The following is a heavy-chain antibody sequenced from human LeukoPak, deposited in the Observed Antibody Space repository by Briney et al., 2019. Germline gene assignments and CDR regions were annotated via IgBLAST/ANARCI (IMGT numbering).Heavy chain of an antibody. V-gene: IGHV3-13*05. CDR2: IVTSSDP. CDR3: TRRKEGVTGTTQKKYSSGCPRNYPIDD. J-gene: IGHJ4*02. Sequence: GGALILSCVASVFTFSSYDMHWGRQGTGKGLEWVSAIVTSSDPCYPGSVKGRFTISRENAKNSLCLQMNSLRAGDTAVYYCTRRKEGVTGTTQKKYSSGCPRNYPIDDWGQGTLVTVSS. D-gene: IGHD6-19*01. CDR1: VFTFSSYD.